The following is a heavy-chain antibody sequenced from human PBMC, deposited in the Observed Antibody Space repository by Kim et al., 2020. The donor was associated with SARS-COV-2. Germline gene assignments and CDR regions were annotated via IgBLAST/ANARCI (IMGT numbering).Heavy chain of an antibody. CDR2: ISWNSGSI. CDR3: AKLPGGSGSYYISTHYYYYGMDV. Sequence: GGSLRLSCAASGFTFDDYAMHWVRQAPGKGLEWVSGISWNSGSIGYADSVKGRFTISRDNAKNSLYLQMNSLRAEDTALYYCAKLPGGSGSYYISTHYYYYGMDVWGQGTTVTVSS. D-gene: IGHD3-10*01. J-gene: IGHJ6*02. V-gene: IGHV3-9*01. CDR1: GFTFDDYA.